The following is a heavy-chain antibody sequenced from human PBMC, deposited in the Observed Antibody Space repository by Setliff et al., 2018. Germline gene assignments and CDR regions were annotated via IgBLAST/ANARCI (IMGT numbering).Heavy chain of an antibody. CDR1: GGFIRDYY. V-gene: IGHV4-59*01. CDR2: IYYRGTT. D-gene: IGHD1-26*01. CDR3: AAVGIDAGGGWFDP. J-gene: IGHJ5*02. Sequence: PSETLSLTCTVSGGFIRDYYWNWIRQSPGKGLEWIGYIYYRGTTNYNSSLKSRVTISIDMSKNQFSLTLSSATAADTAVYFCAAVGIDAGGGWFDPWGHGIPVTVSS.